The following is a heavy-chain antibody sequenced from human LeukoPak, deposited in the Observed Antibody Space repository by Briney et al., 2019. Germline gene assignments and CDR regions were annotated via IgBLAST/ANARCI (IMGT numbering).Heavy chain of an antibody. Sequence: KPGGSLRLSCAASGFTFSSYTMNWVRQPPGKGLEWIGEINHSGSTNYNPSLKSRITISVDTSKNQFSLKLSSVTAADTAVYYCARHRGKVVVPAAIRGAFDIWGQGTMVTVSS. J-gene: IGHJ3*02. D-gene: IGHD2-2*01. CDR2: INHSGST. V-gene: IGHV4-34*01. CDR1: GFTFSSYT. CDR3: ARHRGKVVVPAAIRGAFDI.